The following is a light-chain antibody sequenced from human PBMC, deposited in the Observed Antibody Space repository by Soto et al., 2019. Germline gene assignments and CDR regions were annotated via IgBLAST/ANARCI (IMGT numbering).Light chain of an antibody. V-gene: IGKV1-39*01. J-gene: IGKJ1*01. CDR1: QSISSY. Sequence: DIQLTQSPFSLSASVGDRVTITCRASQSISSYLNWYQQKPWKPPKLLIHAAVSLQSGIPSRFSAYGSCADFSLTISSLQPEDFATYYWQQNYSSPQRTFDQGTKVEIK. CDR2: AAV. CDR3: QQNYSSPQRT.